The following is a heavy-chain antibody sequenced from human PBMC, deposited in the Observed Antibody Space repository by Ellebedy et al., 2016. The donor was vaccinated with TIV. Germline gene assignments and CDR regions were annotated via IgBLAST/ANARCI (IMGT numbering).Heavy chain of an antibody. V-gene: IGHV3-11*01. D-gene: IGHD1/OR15-1a*01. CDR2: ISSSGSPI. CDR1: GFIFSDYY. CDR3: ARYTRFIDQQHNWFDP. Sequence: GGSLRLSCAASGFIFSDYYMIWIRQAPGKGLECVSYISSSGSPIYYADSVRGRFTISRDNAKNSRYLQMNSLRAEDTAVYYCARYTRFIDQQHNWFDPWGQGTLVTVSS. J-gene: IGHJ5*02.